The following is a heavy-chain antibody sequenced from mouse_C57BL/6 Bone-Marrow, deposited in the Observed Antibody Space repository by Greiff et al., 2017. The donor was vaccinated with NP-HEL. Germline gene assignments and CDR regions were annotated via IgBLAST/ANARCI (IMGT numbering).Heavy chain of an antibody. CDR1: GFTFSDYY. V-gene: IGHV5-12*01. CDR2: ISNGGGST. Sequence: EVKLVESGGGLVQPGGSLKLSCAASGFTFSDYYMYWVRQTPEKRLVWVAYISNGGGSTYYPDTVKGRFTISRDNAKNTLYLQMSRLKSEDTAMYYCARRGGITTVVADWYFDVWGTGTTVTVSS. D-gene: IGHD1-1*01. CDR3: ARRGGITTVVADWYFDV. J-gene: IGHJ1*03.